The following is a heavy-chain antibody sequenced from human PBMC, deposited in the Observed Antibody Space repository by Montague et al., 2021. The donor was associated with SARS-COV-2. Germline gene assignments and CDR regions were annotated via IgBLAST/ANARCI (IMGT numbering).Heavy chain of an antibody. V-gene: IGHV3-23*01. Sequence: SLRLSCAASGFTFSSYAMSWVRQAPGKGLEWVSAISGSGGSTYYADSVKGRFTISRDNSKNTLYLQMNSLRAEDTAVYYCATSSFLEWLVTTDGTFDYWGQGTLVTVSS. CDR3: ATSSFLEWLVTTDGTFDY. CDR2: ISGSGGST. J-gene: IGHJ4*02. D-gene: IGHD3-3*01. CDR1: GFTFSSYA.